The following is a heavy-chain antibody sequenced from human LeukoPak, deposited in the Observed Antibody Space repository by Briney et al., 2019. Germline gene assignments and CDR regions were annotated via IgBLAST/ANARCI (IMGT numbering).Heavy chain of an antibody. D-gene: IGHD1-1*01. V-gene: IGHV3-48*04. CDR2: ISSSSSTI. CDR1: GFTFSSYS. Sequence: GGSLRLSCAASGFTFSSYSMNWVRQAPGKGLEWVSYISSSSSTIYYADSVKGRFTISRDNAKNSLYLQMNSLRAEDTAVYYCARGDNWNALDKGFDPWAREPWSPSPQ. J-gene: IGHJ5*02. CDR3: ARGDNWNALDKGFDP.